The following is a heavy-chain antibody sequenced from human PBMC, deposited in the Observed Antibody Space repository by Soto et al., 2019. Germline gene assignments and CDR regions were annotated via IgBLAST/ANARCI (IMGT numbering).Heavy chain of an antibody. Sequence: ASVKVSCKASGYTFTGYYMHWVRQAPGQGLEWMGWISAYNGNTNYAQKLQGRVTMTTDTSTSTAYMELRSLRSDDTAVYYCAREAGYDYIWGSYRALGPFDYWGQGTLVTVSS. CDR3: AREAGYDYIWGSYRALGPFDY. V-gene: IGHV1-18*04. CDR2: ISAYNGNT. J-gene: IGHJ4*02. D-gene: IGHD3-16*02. CDR1: GYTFTGYY.